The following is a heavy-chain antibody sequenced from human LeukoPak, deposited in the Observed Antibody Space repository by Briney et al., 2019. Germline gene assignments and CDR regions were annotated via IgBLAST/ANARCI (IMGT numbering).Heavy chain of an antibody. V-gene: IGHV3-23*01. J-gene: IGHJ4*02. CDR1: GFTFARHA. Sequence: PGGSLRLSCAGSGFTFARHALTWVRQAPGKGLEWVSTIGGGGGSTHYADSVKGRFTISRDNSKDTVFLQMNNLRAEDTAIYYCAREGGSCTSNSCSDYFDYWGQGTLVTVSS. CDR2: IGGGGGST. D-gene: IGHD6-13*01. CDR3: AREGGSCTSNSCSDYFDY.